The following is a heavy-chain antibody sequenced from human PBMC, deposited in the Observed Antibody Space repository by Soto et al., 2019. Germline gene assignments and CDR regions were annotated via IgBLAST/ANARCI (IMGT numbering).Heavy chain of an antibody. J-gene: IGHJ6*01. CDR1: GGSFSGYH. CDR2: INHSGST. CDR3: ARDHPKVNALRSSYNGLDV. Sequence: SETLSLTCAVYGGSFSGYHWSWIRQPPGKGLEWIGEINHSGSTNYNPSLKSRVTISVDRSKSQFSLQLGSLTVADTAVYYCARDHPKVNALRSSYNGLDVRGQGTTGTV. D-gene: IGHD4-4*01. V-gene: IGHV4-34*01.